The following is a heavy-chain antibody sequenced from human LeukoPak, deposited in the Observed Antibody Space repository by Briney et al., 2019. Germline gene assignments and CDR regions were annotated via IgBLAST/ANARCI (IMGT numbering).Heavy chain of an antibody. V-gene: IGHV1-69*05. Sequence: GASVKVSCKASAGTFSSYAISWVRQAPGQGLEWMGRIIPIFGTANYARKFQGRVTITTDESTSTAYMELSSLRSEDTAVYYCARDPHYYMDVWGKGTTVTVSS. CDR2: IIPIFGTA. CDR1: AGTFSSYA. J-gene: IGHJ6*03. CDR3: ARDPHYYMDV.